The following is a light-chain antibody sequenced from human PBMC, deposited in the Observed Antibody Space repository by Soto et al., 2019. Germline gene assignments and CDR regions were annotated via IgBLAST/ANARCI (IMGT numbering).Light chain of an antibody. CDR1: QSISSW. CDR3: LQDINWPWA. J-gene: IGKJ1*01. V-gene: IGKV1-5*01. Sequence: DITLTQSPPTVSVSAGARVTXTCRASQSISSWLAWYQQKPGKAPKLLIYDASTLKSGVPSRFSGSGSGTDFTLAISSLQPEDSAAYYCLQDINWPWAFGQGTKVDIK. CDR2: DAS.